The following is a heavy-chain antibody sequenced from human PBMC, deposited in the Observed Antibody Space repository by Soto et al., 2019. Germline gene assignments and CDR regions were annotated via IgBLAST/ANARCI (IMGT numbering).Heavy chain of an antibody. Sequence: SETLSLTCTVSGGSFKSGSYSWSWIRQPPGKGLEWIGYVYHTGRTSYNPSLKSRVSISMDTSKNEFSLRLSSVTAADTAVYFCARSVAVPGAHIDYWGQGTQVTVSS. CDR1: GGSFKSGSYS. CDR2: VYHTGRT. V-gene: IGHV4-61*01. D-gene: IGHD6-19*01. CDR3: ARSVAVPGAHIDY. J-gene: IGHJ4*02.